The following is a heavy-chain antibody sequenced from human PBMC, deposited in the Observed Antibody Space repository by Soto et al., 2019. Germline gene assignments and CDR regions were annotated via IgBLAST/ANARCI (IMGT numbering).Heavy chain of an antibody. V-gene: IGHV3-23*01. D-gene: IGHD5-12*01. J-gene: IGHJ4*02. CDR1: GFTFSSYA. CDR3: AKDPGAVKRLRLGGGFDH. CDR2: ISGSGGST. Sequence: EVQLLESGGGLVQPGGSLRLSCAASGFTFSSYAMSWVRQAPGKGLEWVSAISGSGGSTYYADSVKGRFTISRDNSKNTLYLQMNSLRAEDTAVYYCAKDPGAVKRLRLGGGFDHWGQGTLVTVSS.